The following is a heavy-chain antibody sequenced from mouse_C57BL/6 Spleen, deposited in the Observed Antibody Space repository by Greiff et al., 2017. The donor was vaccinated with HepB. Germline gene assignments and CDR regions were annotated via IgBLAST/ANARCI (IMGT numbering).Heavy chain of an antibody. CDR1: GYTFTSYW. Sequence: VQLQQSGAELAKPGASVKLSCKASGYTFTSYWMHWVKQRPGQGLEWIGYNNPSSGYTKYNQKFKDKAKLTADKSSSTAYMQLSSLTYEDSAVYYCARRVYFDVWGTGTTVTVSS. CDR2: NNPSSGYT. J-gene: IGHJ1*03. CDR3: ARRVYFDV. V-gene: IGHV1-7*01.